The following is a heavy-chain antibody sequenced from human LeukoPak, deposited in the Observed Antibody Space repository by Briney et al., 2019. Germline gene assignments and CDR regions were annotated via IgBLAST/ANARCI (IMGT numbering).Heavy chain of an antibody. J-gene: IGHJ3*02. CDR1: GGTFSSYA. Sequence: SVKVSCKASGGTFSSYAISWVRQAPGQGLKWMGGIIPIFGTANYAQKFQGRVTITTDESTCTAYMELSSLRSEDTAVYYCARHTRHYYDSSGDAFDIWGQGTMVTVSS. CDR3: ARHTRHYYDSSGDAFDI. V-gene: IGHV1-69*05. CDR2: IIPIFGTA. D-gene: IGHD3-22*01.